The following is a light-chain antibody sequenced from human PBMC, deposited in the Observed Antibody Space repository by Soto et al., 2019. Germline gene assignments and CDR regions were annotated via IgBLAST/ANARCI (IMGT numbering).Light chain of an antibody. Sequence: DIVMTQSPDSLAVSLGERATINCKSSQSVLYSSNNKNYLAWYQQKPGQPPKLLIDWASTRESGVPDRFSGSGSGTDFTLTISSLQAEDLAVYYCQQYYSTPRTFGQGTKVEIK. CDR2: WAS. CDR3: QQYYSTPRT. CDR1: QSVLYSSNNKNY. J-gene: IGKJ1*01. V-gene: IGKV4-1*01.